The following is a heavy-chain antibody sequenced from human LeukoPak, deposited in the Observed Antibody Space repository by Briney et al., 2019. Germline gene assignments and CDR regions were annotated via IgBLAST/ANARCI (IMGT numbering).Heavy chain of an antibody. J-gene: IGHJ6*02. CDR3: AKGGSGSYYVVYYYYGMDV. V-gene: IGHV3-7*03. D-gene: IGHD1-26*01. CDR2: IKEDGSDK. CDR1: GFTFSNSW. Sequence: PGGSLRLSCLASGFTFSNSWMTWVRQAPGRGLEWVANIKEDGSDKQYVDSVRGRFTISRDNAKNSLYLQMNSLRAEDTALYYCAKGGSGSYYVVYYYYGMDVWGQGTTVTVSS.